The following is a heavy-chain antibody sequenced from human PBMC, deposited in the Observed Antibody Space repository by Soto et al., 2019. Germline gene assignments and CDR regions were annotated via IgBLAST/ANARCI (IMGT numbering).Heavy chain of an antibody. CDR2: IYFSGST. CDR3: ARVLLEGGLDY. D-gene: IGHD3-16*01. CDR1: GGSIGSGDYY. J-gene: IGHJ4*02. Sequence: QVQLQESGPGLVMPSQTLSLTCTVSGGSIGSGDYYWSWIRQPPGKGLEWIGYIYFSGSTYYNPSLTSRVTISVDTSKNQFSLKLRSVTAADTAVYYCARVLLEGGLDYWGQGTLVTVSS. V-gene: IGHV4-30-4*01.